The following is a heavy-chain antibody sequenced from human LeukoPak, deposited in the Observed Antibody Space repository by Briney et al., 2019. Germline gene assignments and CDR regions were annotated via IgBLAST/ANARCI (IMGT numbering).Heavy chain of an antibody. D-gene: IGHD3-10*01. V-gene: IGHV4-39*01. J-gene: IGHJ4*02. CDR2: IYYSGST. CDR3: ARVAYYYGSGSYMYYFDY. Sequence: KASETLSLTCTVSGGSISSSSYYWGWIRQPPGKGLEWIGSIYYSGSTYYNPSLKSRVTISVDTSKNQFSLKLSSVTAADTAVYYCARVAYYYGSGSYMYYFDYWGQGTLVTVSS. CDR1: GGSISSSSYY.